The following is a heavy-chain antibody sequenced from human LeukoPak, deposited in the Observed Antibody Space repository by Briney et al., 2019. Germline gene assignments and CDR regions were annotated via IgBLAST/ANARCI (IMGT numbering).Heavy chain of an antibody. Sequence: GGSLRLSCAASGFTFSSYGMHWVRQAPGKGLERVAVISYDGSNKYYADSVKGRFTISRDNSKNTLYLQMNSLRAEDTAVYYCAKDYHSVCMDVWGKGTTVTVSS. CDR1: GFTFSSYG. CDR3: AKDYHSVCMDV. CDR2: ISYDGSNK. D-gene: IGHD1-14*01. J-gene: IGHJ6*03. V-gene: IGHV3-30*18.